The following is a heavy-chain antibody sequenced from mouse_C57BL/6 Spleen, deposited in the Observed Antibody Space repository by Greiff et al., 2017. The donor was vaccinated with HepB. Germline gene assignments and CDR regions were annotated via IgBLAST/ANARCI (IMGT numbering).Heavy chain of an antibody. D-gene: IGHD2-2*01. CDR1: GFTFSDYY. CDR2: ISNGGGST. CDR3: ARQGGYDGGDFDY. Sequence: EVMLVESGGGLVQPGGSLKLSCAASGFTFSDYYMYWVRQTPEKRLEWVAYISNGGGSTYYPDTVKGRFTISRDNAKNTLYLQMSRLKSEDTAMYYCARQGGYDGGDFDYWGQGTTLTVSS. V-gene: IGHV5-12*01. J-gene: IGHJ2*01.